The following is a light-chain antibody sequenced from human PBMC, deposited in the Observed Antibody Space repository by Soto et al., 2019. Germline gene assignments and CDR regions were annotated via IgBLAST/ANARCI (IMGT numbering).Light chain of an antibody. V-gene: IGLV2-14*01. CDR2: DVS. Sequence: QSVLTQPASVSGSPGQSITISCTGTSSEVGGYNYVSWYQQHPGKAPKLMIYDVSNRPSGVSNRFSGSKSGNTASLTISGLQAEDEADYYCSSYTSSSTYVFGTGTKVT. CDR1: SSEVGGYNY. CDR3: SSYTSSSTYV. J-gene: IGLJ1*01.